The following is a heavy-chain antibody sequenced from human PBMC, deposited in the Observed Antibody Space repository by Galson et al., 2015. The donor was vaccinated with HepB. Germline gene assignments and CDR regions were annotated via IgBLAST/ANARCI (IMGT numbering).Heavy chain of an antibody. Sequence: SLRLSCAASGFKFSDYFMTWIRQARGGGLDWVAYISTTGSVTYSAPSVKGRFTISRDNSNNTLYLFMTSLRVEDTAIYYCARPQIMRGIDVWGRGTAVTVSS. CDR2: ISTTGSVT. CDR3: ARPQIMRGIDV. J-gene: IGHJ6*02. V-gene: IGHV3-11*01. CDR1: GFKFSDYF.